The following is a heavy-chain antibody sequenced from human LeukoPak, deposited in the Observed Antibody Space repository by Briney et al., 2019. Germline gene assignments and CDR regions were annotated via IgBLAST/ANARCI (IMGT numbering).Heavy chain of an antibody. CDR3: ARAGYDILTGYCGAFDI. V-gene: IGHV4-59*02. J-gene: IGHJ3*02. CDR1: GDSVSSSY. CDR2: VFHSGIV. Sequence: SETLSLTCTVSGDSVSSSYWSWIRLPPGKGLEWIGYVFHSGIVHYNLPFKSRVSMSVDTSKNQFSLKLNSVTAADTAVYYCARAGYDILTGYCGAFDIWGQGTMVTVSS. D-gene: IGHD3-9*01.